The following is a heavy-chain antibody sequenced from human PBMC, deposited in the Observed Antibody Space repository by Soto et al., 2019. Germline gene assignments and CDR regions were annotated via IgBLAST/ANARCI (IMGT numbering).Heavy chain of an antibody. CDR2: IYYSGST. D-gene: IGHD3-3*01. CDR1: GGSISSSSYY. Sequence: QLQLQESGPGLVKPSETLSLTCTVSGGSISSSSYYWGWIRQPPGKGLEWIGSIYYSGSTYYNPSLKRRLTISVDPSKTQFSLKLSSVPAADTAVYYCARLGSGGRSPYGMDVWGQGTTVTVSS. V-gene: IGHV4-39*01. J-gene: IGHJ6*02. CDR3: ARLGSGGRSPYGMDV.